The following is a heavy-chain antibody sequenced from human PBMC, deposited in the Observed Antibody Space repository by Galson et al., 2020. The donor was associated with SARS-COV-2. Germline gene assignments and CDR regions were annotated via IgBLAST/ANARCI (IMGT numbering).Heavy chain of an antibody. V-gene: IGHV5-51*01. Sequence: KIGESLKISCKGSGNSFTSYWIGWVRQMPGKGLEWMGIIYPGDSDTRDNPSLQGQVTIPADKSISTAYLQWSSLKASDTAMYYCASGLQYYYDSSGYYYTDAFDIWGQGTIVTVSS. D-gene: IGHD3-22*01. CDR3: ASGLQYYYDSSGYYYTDAFDI. CDR2: IYPGDSDT. CDR1: GNSFTSYW. J-gene: IGHJ3*02.